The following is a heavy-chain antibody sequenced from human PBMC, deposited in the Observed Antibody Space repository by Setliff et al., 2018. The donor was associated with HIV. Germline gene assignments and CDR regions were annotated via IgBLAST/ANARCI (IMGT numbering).Heavy chain of an antibody. Sequence: GGSLRLSCVASGITFSSYWMSWVRQAPGKGLEGVANIKQDGSERSYVDSVKGRFTISRDNAKNSLYLQMNSLRADDTAVYYCAQITVMGYWGQGTLVTVSS. J-gene: IGHJ4*02. CDR2: IKQDGSER. V-gene: IGHV3-7*01. CDR1: GITFSSYW. CDR3: AQITVMGY. D-gene: IGHD4-4*01.